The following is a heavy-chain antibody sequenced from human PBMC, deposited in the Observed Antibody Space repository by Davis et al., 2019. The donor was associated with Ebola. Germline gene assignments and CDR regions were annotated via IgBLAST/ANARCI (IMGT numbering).Heavy chain of an antibody. CDR1: GFTFSTYG. J-gene: IGHJ4*02. V-gene: IGHV3-30*18. D-gene: IGHD6-13*01. Sequence: PGGSLRLSCVASGFTFSTYGMHWVRQAPGKGLDWVAVISFDGSNKSYAGSVKGRFTISRDNSKNILHLQMNSLRGEDTAVYYCAKGYSSTWYPLDYWGQGTLVTVSS. CDR3: AKGYSSTWYPLDY. CDR2: ISFDGSNK.